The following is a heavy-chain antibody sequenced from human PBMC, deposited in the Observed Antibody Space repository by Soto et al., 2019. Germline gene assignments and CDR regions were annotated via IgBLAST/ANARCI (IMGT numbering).Heavy chain of an antibody. Sequence: ASVRVSCKAAGDTCSSYAITXLRQAPGQGLEWMGWISPNNGNPNYAQKLQGRVTMTTDTSTSTAYMELRSLRSDDTAVYYCARATAGYNWFDPWGQGTLVTVSS. V-gene: IGHV1-18*01. CDR2: ISPNNGNP. D-gene: IGHD6-13*01. CDR3: ARATAGYNWFDP. J-gene: IGHJ5*01. CDR1: GDTCSSYA.